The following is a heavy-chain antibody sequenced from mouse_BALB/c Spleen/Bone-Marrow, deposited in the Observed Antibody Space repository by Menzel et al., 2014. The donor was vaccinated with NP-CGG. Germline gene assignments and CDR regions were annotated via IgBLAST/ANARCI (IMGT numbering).Heavy chain of an antibody. Sequence: EVQLQQSGPELVKPGASVKVSCKASGYAFTSYNMYWVKQSHGKSLEWIGYIDPHNGGTNYYQKFKGKATLTVDKSSSTAYMHLNSLTSEDSAVYYCASYGNFGWFAYWGQGTLVTVSA. D-gene: IGHD2-1*01. CDR3: ASYGNFGWFAY. J-gene: IGHJ3*01. V-gene: IGHV1S135*01. CDR2: IDPHNGGT. CDR1: GYAFTSYN.